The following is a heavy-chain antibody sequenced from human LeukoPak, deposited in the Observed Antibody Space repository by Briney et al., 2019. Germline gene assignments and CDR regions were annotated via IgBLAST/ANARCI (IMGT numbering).Heavy chain of an antibody. Sequence: ASVKVSCKTSGYTFTGYYMHWVRQAPGQGLEWMGRIDPNNGGTDYAQKFQGRVTMTRDTSISTAYMELSSLRFDDTAIYYCARSVWLAAAGNWFDPWGQGTLVTVSS. V-gene: IGHV1-2*06. CDR2: IDPNNGGT. D-gene: IGHD6-13*01. J-gene: IGHJ5*02. CDR1: GYTFTGYY. CDR3: ARSVWLAAAGNWFDP.